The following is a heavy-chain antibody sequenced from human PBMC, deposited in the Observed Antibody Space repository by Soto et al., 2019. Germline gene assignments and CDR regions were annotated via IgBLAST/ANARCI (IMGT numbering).Heavy chain of an antibody. V-gene: IGHV1-46*01. CDR3: ARDLAAAAY. CDR1: GYIFTNYY. CDR2: IHPLPTSGST. Sequence: ASVKVSCKASGYIFTNYYIHWVRQAPGQGLEWMAIIHPLPTSGSTNYAQKFQGRVTVTRDTSTSTVYMELSSLKSEDTAIYYCARDLAAAAYWGQGTLVTVSS. D-gene: IGHD6-13*01. J-gene: IGHJ4*02.